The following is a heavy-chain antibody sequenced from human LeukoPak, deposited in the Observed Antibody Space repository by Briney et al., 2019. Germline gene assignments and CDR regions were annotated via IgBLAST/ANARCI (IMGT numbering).Heavy chain of an antibody. CDR3: AKDNSNYYDNTGY. CDR2: ISHDGNNK. CDR1: GFTFSSYG. D-gene: IGHD3-22*01. Sequence: GRPLRLSCAASGFTFSSYGMHWVRQAPGKGLEWLTVISHDGNNKYYADSVKGRFTISRDNSKNTLYLQMNSLRAEDTAVYYCAKDNSNYYDNTGYWGQGTLVTVSS. V-gene: IGHV3-30*18. J-gene: IGHJ4*02.